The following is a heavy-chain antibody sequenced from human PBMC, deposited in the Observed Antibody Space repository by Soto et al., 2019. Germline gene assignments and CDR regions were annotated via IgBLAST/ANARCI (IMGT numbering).Heavy chain of an antibody. J-gene: IGHJ4*02. CDR1: GFSFGSYA. CDR3: AGWSYLDY. V-gene: IGHV3-23*01. D-gene: IGHD3-3*01. CDR2: ISGSDGKT. Sequence: PWGSLRLSCAASGFSFGSYALSWVRQAPGKGLEWVSTISGSDGKTFYADSVKGRFSISRDTSQNTLYLQMNSLRADDTAIYYCAGWSYLDYWGQGTRVTVSS.